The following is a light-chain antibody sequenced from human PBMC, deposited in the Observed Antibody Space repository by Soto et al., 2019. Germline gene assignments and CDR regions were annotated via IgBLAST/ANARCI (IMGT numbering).Light chain of an antibody. CDR3: QHRSRCPRS. Sequence: DIVLTQSPATLSLSPGDRATLSCRASQSVGTSLAWYKQKPGQAPRLLIHDAAYRASGIPERFSGSGSGTAFSLSISSLEPDDFAVYYCQHRSRCPRSFGRGTKVEV. CDR2: DAA. V-gene: IGKV3-11*01. J-gene: IGKJ1*01. CDR1: QSVGTS.